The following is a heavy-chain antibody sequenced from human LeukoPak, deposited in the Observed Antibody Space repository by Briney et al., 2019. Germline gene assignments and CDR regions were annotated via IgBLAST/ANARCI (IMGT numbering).Heavy chain of an antibody. D-gene: IGHD3-10*02. CDR3: AELGITMIGGV. CDR2: ISSSGSTI. V-gene: IGHV3-48*03. Sequence: GGSLRLSCAASGFTFSSYEMNWVRQAPGKWLEWVSYISSSGSTIYYADSVKGRFTISRGNAKNPLYLQMNSLRAEDTAVYYCAELGITMIGGVWGKGTTVTISS. CDR1: GFTFSSYE. J-gene: IGHJ6*04.